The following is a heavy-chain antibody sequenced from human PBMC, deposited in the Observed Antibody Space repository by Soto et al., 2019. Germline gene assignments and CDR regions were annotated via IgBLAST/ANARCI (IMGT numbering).Heavy chain of an antibody. V-gene: IGHV1-2*04. Sequence: ASVKVSCKASGYTFTGYYMRWVRQAPGQGLEWMGWINPNSGGTNYAQKFQGWVTMTRDTSTSTAYMELSRLRSDDTAVYYCARSLRYFDWLLYGEYYFDYWGQGTLVTVSS. CDR1: GYTFTGYY. CDR3: ARSLRYFDWLLYGEYYFDY. CDR2: INPNSGGT. D-gene: IGHD3-9*01. J-gene: IGHJ4*02.